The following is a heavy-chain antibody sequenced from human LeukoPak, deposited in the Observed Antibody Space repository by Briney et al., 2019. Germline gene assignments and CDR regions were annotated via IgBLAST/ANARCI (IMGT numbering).Heavy chain of an antibody. CDR3: ARSTSSEYDIYHFDY. CDR2: IWYDGNNK. CDR1: GFTFSSYG. Sequence: TGRSLRLSCAASGFTFSSYGMHWVRQAPGKGLEWVAVIWYDGNNKYYADSVKGRFTISRDNSKNTLHLQMNSLRAEDTAVYYCARSTSSEYDIYHFDYWGQGTLVTVSS. J-gene: IGHJ4*02. V-gene: IGHV3-33*01. D-gene: IGHD3-9*01.